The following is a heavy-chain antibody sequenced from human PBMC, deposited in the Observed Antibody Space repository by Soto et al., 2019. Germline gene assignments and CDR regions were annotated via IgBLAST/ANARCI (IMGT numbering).Heavy chain of an antibody. CDR3: AREGEVCGGICWTYSWFDP. CDR1: GYTFTSYP. Sequence: QVHLVQSGAEVREPGASVKVSCTASGYTFTSYPLHWVRQAPGQRLEWMGRLNVGNGNTDYSQNFQGRVTFTRDTFASTAYLELSSLTSADTAVYYCAREGEVCGGICWTYSWFDPWVQGTLVSVSS. D-gene: IGHD2-21*01. V-gene: IGHV1-3*01. J-gene: IGHJ5*02. CDR2: LNVGNGNT.